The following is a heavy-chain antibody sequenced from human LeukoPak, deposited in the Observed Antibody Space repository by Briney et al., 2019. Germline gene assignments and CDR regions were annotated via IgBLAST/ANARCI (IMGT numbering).Heavy chain of an antibody. Sequence: PGGSLRLSCAASGFTLSSYAMSWVRQAPGKGLEWVSAISGSGGSTYYADSVKGRFTISRDNSKNTLYLQMNSLRAEDTAVYYCAKDRSAFDWLLANYWGQGTLVTVSS. J-gene: IGHJ4*02. V-gene: IGHV3-23*01. CDR1: GFTLSSYA. D-gene: IGHD3-9*01. CDR2: ISGSGGST. CDR3: AKDRSAFDWLLANY.